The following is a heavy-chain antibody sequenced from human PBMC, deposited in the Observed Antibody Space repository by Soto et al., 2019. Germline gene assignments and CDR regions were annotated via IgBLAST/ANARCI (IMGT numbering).Heavy chain of an antibody. CDR3: ARRDTSGFLRYFDN. V-gene: IGHV1-69*06. CDR2: IVPNVGTV. Sequence: QMQLVQSGAEVKKPGSSVKVSCKASGGTLSSFINYPINWVRQAPGQGLEWMGGIVPNVGTVNYAQKCQGRVTITEDKSRGTAYMGLSSLRSEDPALSYCARRDTSGFLRYFDNWGQGTLVTVSS. J-gene: IGHJ4*02. D-gene: IGHD3-3*01. CDR1: GGTLSSFINYP.